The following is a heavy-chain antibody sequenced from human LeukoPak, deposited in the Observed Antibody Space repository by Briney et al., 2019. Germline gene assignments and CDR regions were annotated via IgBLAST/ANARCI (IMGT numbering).Heavy chain of an antibody. CDR1: GLTFSTYP. V-gene: IGHV3-23*01. Sequence: GGSLRLSCVASGLTFSTYPMTWVRQAPGKGLEWVSAISNSGDTTYYADSVKGRFTISRDNSKNTLYLQLNSLRAEDTAVYYCAKDRGYWGQGTLVTVSS. CDR2: ISNSGDTT. CDR3: AKDRGY. J-gene: IGHJ4*02.